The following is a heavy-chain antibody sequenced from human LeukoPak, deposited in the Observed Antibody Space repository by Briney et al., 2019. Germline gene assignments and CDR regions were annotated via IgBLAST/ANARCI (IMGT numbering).Heavy chain of an antibody. J-gene: IGHJ4*02. D-gene: IGHD5-24*01. V-gene: IGHV3-20*04. CDR3: ARVIREIRSDY. Sequence: GGSLRLSCAASGFTFDDYGMSWVRQAPGKGLEWVSGINWNGGSTGYADSVKGRFTISRDNAKNSLYLQMNSLRAEDTAVYYCARVIREIRSDYWGQGTLVTVSS. CDR2: INWNGGST. CDR1: GFTFDDYG.